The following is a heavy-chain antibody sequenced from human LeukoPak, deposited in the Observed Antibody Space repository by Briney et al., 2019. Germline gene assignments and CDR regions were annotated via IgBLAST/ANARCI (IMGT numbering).Heavy chain of an antibody. Sequence: PGGSLRLSCAASGFTFNSAWMNWVRQAPGVGLEWVGRIKTNTDGGTTDYAAPMKGRFAISRDDSENTLYLQMNSLKTEDTAVYYCTRTLKGGYFDYWGQGTLVTVSS. J-gene: IGHJ4*02. CDR3: TRTLKGGYFDY. D-gene: IGHD2-8*01. CDR1: GFTFNSAW. V-gene: IGHV3-15*07. CDR2: IKTNTDGGTT.